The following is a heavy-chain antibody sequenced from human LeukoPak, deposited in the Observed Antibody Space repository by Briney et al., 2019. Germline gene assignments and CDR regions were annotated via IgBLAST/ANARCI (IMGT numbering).Heavy chain of an antibody. Sequence: GGSLRLSCAASGFSFSSYGMHWARQAPGKGLEWVAVISHDGSNKYYADSVKGRFTISRDNSKNTLYLQMNSLRVEDTAVYYCASAWHLGIVVVMLDSWGQGTLVTVSS. CDR2: ISHDGSNK. D-gene: IGHD3-22*01. J-gene: IGHJ4*02. CDR1: GFSFSSYG. V-gene: IGHV3-30*03. CDR3: ASAWHLGIVVVMLDS.